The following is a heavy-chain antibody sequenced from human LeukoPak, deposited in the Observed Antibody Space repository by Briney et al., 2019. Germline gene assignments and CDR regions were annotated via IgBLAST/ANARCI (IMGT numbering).Heavy chain of an antibody. CDR2: IYPGDSDT. CDR1: GYSFTSYW. CDR3: ARHDSSWLIDY. Sequence: GGSLKISCQGPGYSFTSYWIVWVRQMPGKGLEWMGIIYPGDSDTRYSPSFQGQVTISADKSISTAYLQWSSLKASDTAMYYCARHDSSWLIDYWGQGTLVTVSS. V-gene: IGHV5-51*01. D-gene: IGHD6-13*01. J-gene: IGHJ4*02.